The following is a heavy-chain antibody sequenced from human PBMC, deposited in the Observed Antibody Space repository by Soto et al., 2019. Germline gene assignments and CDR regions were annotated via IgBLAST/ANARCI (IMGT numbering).Heavy chain of an antibody. J-gene: IGHJ5*02. Sequence: GASVKVSCKASGYTFIAYHVHWVRQAPGQGLEWMGWINPKSDGTIYSQKFQGRVTMTTDASISTSYMELSRLQSDDTAIYYCARDFSPAEQNWNDAYNYFDPWGQGTLVTV. CDR1: GYTFIAYH. CDR2: INPKSDGT. D-gene: IGHD1-1*01. V-gene: IGHV1-2*02. CDR3: ARDFSPAEQNWNDAYNYFDP.